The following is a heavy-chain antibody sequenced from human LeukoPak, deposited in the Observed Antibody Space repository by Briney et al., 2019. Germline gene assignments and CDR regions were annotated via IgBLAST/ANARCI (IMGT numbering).Heavy chain of an antibody. J-gene: IGHJ4*02. CDR3: ARISLRWLNFDY. CDR2: IYHSGST. V-gene: IGHV4-38-2*02. CDR1: GYSISSGYY. Sequence: SETLSLTCTVSGYSISSGYYWGWIRQPPGKGLEWIGSIYHSGSTNYNPSLKSRVTMSADMSHNQFSLKLSSVTAADTAVYYCARISLRWLNFDYWGQGTLVTVSS. D-gene: IGHD6-19*01.